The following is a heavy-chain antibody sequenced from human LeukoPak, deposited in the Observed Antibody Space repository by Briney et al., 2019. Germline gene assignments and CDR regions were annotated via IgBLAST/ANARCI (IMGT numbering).Heavy chain of an antibody. V-gene: IGHV3-7*01. J-gene: IGHJ3*01. CDR2: IRQDGSEK. D-gene: IGHD6-19*01. CDR1: GFTFSSYW. Sequence: GGSLRLSCAASGFTFSSYWMGWLRQTPGKGLEWVAKIRQDGSEKYYVDSVKGRFTISRDNAKNSLYLQMNSLRAEDTAVYYCARDGFSSGWFNWGQGTMVTVSS. CDR3: ARDGFSSGWFN.